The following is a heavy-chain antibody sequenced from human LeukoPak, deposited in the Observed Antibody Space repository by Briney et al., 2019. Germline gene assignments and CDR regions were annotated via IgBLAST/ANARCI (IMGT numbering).Heavy chain of an antibody. Sequence: SVKVSCKASGGTFSSYAISWVRQAPGQELEWMGRIIPIPGIANYAQKFQGRVTITADKSTSTAYMELSSLRSEDTAVYYCAREGYYDSSGYPYYFDYWGQETLVTVSS. D-gene: IGHD3-22*01. V-gene: IGHV1-69*04. CDR2: IIPIPGIA. CDR1: GGTFSSYA. J-gene: IGHJ4*02. CDR3: AREGYYDSSGYPYYFDY.